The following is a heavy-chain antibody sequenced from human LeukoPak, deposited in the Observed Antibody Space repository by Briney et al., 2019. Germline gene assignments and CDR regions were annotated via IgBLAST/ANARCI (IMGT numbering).Heavy chain of an antibody. CDR2: IMKDGSKK. CDR1: GFTFSSYW. J-gene: IGHJ3*01. CDR3: APNYF. D-gene: IGHD3-10*01. Sequence: GGSLRLSCAASGFTFSSYWMGWVRQAPGKGLEWVANIMKDGSKKDYVDSVKGRFTISRDNARNSLFLQMNSLGVEDTAVYYCAPNYFWGQGTMVTVSS. V-gene: IGHV3-7*01.